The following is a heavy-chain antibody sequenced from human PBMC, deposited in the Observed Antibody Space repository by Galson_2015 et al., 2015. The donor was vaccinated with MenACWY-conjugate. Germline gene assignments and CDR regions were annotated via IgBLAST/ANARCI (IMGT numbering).Heavy chain of an antibody. D-gene: IGHD4-23*01. CDR3: EKPPRGYGGNEFCFDT. CDR1: GFTFSRFD. Sequence: SLRLSCAVSGFTFSRFDMSWVRQAPGKGLEWVAGISDAGGSTYYADSVKGRFIISRDNSKNTLYLQMNSLRAEDTAVYFCEKPPRGYGGNEFCFDTWGQGTLVAVSS. J-gene: IGHJ5*02. CDR2: ISDAGGST. V-gene: IGHV3-23*01.